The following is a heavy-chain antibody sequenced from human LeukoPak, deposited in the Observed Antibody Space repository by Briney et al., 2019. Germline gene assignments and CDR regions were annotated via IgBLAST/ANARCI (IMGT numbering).Heavy chain of an antibody. CDR3: ARGGFGELLSGSGWYTYYYYMDV. CDR1: GYTFTGYY. Sequence: ASMKVSCKPSGYTFTGYYIQWVRQAPGQGLEWMGWINPNSGGTNYAQKFQGRVTMTRDTSISTAYMELSRLRSDDTAVYYCARGGFGELLSGSGWYTYYYYMDVWGKGTTVTVSS. V-gene: IGHV1-2*02. D-gene: IGHD3-10*01. CDR2: INPNSGGT. J-gene: IGHJ6*03.